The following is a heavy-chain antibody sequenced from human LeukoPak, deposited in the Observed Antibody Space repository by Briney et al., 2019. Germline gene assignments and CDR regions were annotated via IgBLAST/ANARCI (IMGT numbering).Heavy chain of an antibody. CDR1: GYTFTGYY. V-gene: IGHV1-2*02. J-gene: IGHJ5*02. CDR2: INPNSGGT. D-gene: IGHD3-3*01. Sequence: ASVKVSCKASGYTFTGYYMHWVRQAPGQGLEWMGLINPNSGGTNYAQKFQGRVTMTRDTSISTAYMELSRLRSDDTAVYYCAREVDFWSGYYQNWFDPWGQGTLVTVSS. CDR3: AREVDFWSGYYQNWFDP.